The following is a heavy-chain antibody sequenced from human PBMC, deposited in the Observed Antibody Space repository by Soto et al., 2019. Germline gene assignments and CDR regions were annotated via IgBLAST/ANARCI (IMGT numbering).Heavy chain of an antibody. CDR3: ARSMQWLIQSLDH. J-gene: IGHJ4*02. Sequence: SETLSLTCTVSGASISSSTHYWGWIRQPPGKGLEWIGSMYFSGSTYYNPSLKSRVTISVDTSNNQVSLKLSSVTAADTSVYYCARSMQWLIQSLDHWGQGTLVTVSS. CDR2: MYFSGST. D-gene: IGHD6-19*01. CDR1: GASISSSTHY. V-gene: IGHV4-39*01.